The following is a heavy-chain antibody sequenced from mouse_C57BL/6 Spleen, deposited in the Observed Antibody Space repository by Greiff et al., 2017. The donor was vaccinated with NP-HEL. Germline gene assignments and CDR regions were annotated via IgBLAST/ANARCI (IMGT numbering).Heavy chain of an antibody. CDR1: GYTFTSYW. CDR3: AIGAPYYSNFAWFAY. Sequence: QVHVKQPGAELVKPGASVKVSCKASGYTFTSYWMHWVKQRPGQGLEWIGRIHPSDSDTNYNQKFKGKATLTVDKSSSTAYMQLSSLTSEDSAVYYWAIGAPYYSNFAWFAYWGQGTLVTVSA. D-gene: IGHD2-5*01. CDR2: IHPSDSDT. V-gene: IGHV1-74*01. J-gene: IGHJ3*01.